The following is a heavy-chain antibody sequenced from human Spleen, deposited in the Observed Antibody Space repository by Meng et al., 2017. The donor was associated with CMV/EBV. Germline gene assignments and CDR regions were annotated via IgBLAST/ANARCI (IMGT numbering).Heavy chain of an antibody. D-gene: IGHD6-13*01. V-gene: IGHV1-46*01. J-gene: IGHJ5*02. Sequence: NFISYYIHWVRQAPGQGLEWMGIINPSGGTTTYAQNFQGRVTMTRDTSTSTVYMELSSLRSEDTAVYYCARDPIDLAAFGHNWFDPWGQGTLVTVSS. CDR1: NFISYY. CDR3: ARDPIDLAAFGHNWFDP. CDR2: INPSGGTT.